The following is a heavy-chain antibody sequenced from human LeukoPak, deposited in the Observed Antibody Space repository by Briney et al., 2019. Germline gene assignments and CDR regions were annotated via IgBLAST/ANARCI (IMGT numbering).Heavy chain of an antibody. CDR1: GGSISSYY. CDR3: ARPDYGY. Sequence: PSETLSLTCTVSGGSISSYYWSWIRQPPGKGLEWIGYIYYSGSTNYNPSLKSRVTISVDTSKNQFSLKLSSVTAEDTAVYYCARPDYGYWGQGTLVTVSS. CDR2: IYYSGST. V-gene: IGHV4-59*01. J-gene: IGHJ4*02. D-gene: IGHD3-16*01.